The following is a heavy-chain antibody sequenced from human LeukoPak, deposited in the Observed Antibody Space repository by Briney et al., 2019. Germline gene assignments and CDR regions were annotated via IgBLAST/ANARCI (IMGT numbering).Heavy chain of an antibody. CDR2: IWYDGSNK. J-gene: IGHJ6*02. V-gene: IGHV3-33*08. CDR1: GLTLRSYG. CDR3: ARETSPLMAYYYYYGMDV. Sequence: GGSLRLSCAASGLTLRSYGMHWVRQAPGKGLEWVAVIWYDGSNKYYADSVKGRFTISRDNSKNTLYLQMNSLRAEDTAVYYCARETSPLMAYYYYYGMDVWGQGTTVTVSS. D-gene: IGHD3-10*01.